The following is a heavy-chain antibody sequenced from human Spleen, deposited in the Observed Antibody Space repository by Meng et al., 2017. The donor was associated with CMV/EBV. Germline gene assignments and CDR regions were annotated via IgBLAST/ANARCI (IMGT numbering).Heavy chain of an antibody. D-gene: IGHD2-2*01. J-gene: IGHJ6*02. V-gene: IGHV3-21*01. Sequence: GESLKISCAASGFTFSSYSMNWVRQAPGKGLEWVSSISSSSSYINYADSVKGRFTISRDNAKNSLYLQMNSLRAEDTAVYYCARDQCSSTSCYQYYYYGMDVWGQGTTVTVSS. CDR1: GFTFSSYS. CDR2: ISSSSSYI. CDR3: ARDQCSSTSCYQYYYYGMDV.